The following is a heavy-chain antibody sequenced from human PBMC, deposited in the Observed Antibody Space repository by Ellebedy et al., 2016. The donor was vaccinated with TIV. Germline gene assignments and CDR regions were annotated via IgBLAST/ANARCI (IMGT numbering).Heavy chain of an antibody. J-gene: IGHJ6*02. Sequence: GESLKISCAAFGFTFSSYAMSWVRQAPGKGLEWVSAISGSGGSTYYADSVKGRFTISRDNSKNTLYLQMNSLRAEDTAVYYCAREVTTTRYGMDVWGQGTTVTVSS. D-gene: IGHD1-14*01. CDR3: AREVTTTRYGMDV. CDR2: ISGSGGST. CDR1: GFTFSSYA. V-gene: IGHV3-23*01.